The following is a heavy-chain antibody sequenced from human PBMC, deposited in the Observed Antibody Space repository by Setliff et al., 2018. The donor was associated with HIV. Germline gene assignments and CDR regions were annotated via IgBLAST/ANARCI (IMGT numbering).Heavy chain of an antibody. CDR1: GGSISTYY. CDR3: ATDPMDSSIRHFAL. CDR2: IYYSGST. D-gene: IGHD3-10*01. J-gene: IGHJ2*01. V-gene: IGHV4-59*01. Sequence: SETLSLTCTVSGGSISTYYCSWIRQTPGKGLEWIGYIYYSGSTNYNPALKSRLTISVDPSKNEFYLKMTSVTAADTAVYYCATDPMDSSIRHFALWGRGTLVTV.